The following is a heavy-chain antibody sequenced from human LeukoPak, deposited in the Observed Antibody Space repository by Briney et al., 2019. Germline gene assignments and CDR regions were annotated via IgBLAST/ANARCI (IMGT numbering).Heavy chain of an antibody. CDR1: GGPISSPNW. CDR3: ARDTRPRGYYYDSSGYGMDV. V-gene: IGHV4-4*02. CDR2: IYYSGST. Sequence: SETLSLTCVVSGGPISSPNWWSWVRQPPGKGLEWIGEIYYSGSTNYNPSLKSRVTISVDKSKNQFSLKLSSVTAADTAVYYCARDTRPRGYYYDSSGYGMDVWGQGTTVTVSS. J-gene: IGHJ6*02. D-gene: IGHD3-22*01.